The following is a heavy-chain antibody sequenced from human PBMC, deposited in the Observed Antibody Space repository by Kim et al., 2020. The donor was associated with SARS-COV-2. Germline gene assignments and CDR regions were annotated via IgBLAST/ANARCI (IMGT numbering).Heavy chain of an antibody. CDR1: GFTFSSYA. CDR2: ISGSGGST. Sequence: GGSMRLSCAASGFTFSSYAMSWVRQAPGKGLEWVSAISGSGGSTYYADSVKGRFTISRDNSKNTLYLQMNSLRAEDTAVYYCAKDLLFIAAAGTAGYFDYWGQGTLVTVSS. J-gene: IGHJ4*02. CDR3: AKDLLFIAAAGTAGYFDY. D-gene: IGHD6-13*01. V-gene: IGHV3-23*01.